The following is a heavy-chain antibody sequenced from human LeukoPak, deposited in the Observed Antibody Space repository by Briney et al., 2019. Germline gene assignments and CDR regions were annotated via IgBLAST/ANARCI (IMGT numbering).Heavy chain of an antibody. V-gene: IGHV3-74*01. J-gene: IGHJ4*02. Sequence: GGSLRLSCAASGLTFSDFWMHWVRQPPGKGLVWVALVKGDGRTTIYADSVKGRFTISRDNAKNTLHLQMNSLRADDSGVYYCATGHSYGYDYWGQGVLVTV. CDR1: GLTFSDFW. CDR2: VKGDGRTT. D-gene: IGHD5-18*01. CDR3: ATGHSYGYDY.